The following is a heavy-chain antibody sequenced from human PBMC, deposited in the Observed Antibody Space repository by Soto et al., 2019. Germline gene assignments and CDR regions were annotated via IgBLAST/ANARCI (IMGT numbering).Heavy chain of an antibody. CDR2: ISYDGSNK. J-gene: IGHJ4*02. CDR1: GFTFSRYG. Sequence: QVQLVESGGGVVQPGRSLRLSCAASGFTFSRYGMHWVRQAPGKGLEWVAAISYDGSNKYYADSVKGRFTISRDNSKNTLYLQMNSLRPEVTAVYYCARDRRDSGWWYFDYWGQGNLVTVSS. CDR3: ARDRRDSGWWYFDY. V-gene: IGHV3-30*03. D-gene: IGHD6-19*01.